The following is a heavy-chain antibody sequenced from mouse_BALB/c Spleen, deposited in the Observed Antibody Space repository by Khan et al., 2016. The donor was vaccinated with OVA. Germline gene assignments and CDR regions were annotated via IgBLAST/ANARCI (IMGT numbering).Heavy chain of an antibody. CDR2: IYYSGTI. D-gene: IGHD1-1*01. J-gene: IGHJ1*01. CDR1: GISITTGNYR. CDR3: ARDYGSLYWYFDV. V-gene: IGHV3-5*02. Sequence: QLEESGPGLVKPSQTVSLTCTVTGISITTGNYRWSWIRQFPGNKLEWIGNIYYSGTITYNPSLTSRTTITRDTSKNRFFLEMNSLTAEDTATYYCARDYGSLYWYFDVWGAGTTVTVSS.